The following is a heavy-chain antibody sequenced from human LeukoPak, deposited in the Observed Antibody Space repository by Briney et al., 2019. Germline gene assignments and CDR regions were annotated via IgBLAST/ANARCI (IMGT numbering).Heavy chain of an antibody. V-gene: IGHV1-2*04. Sequence: ASVNVSCKASGYTFTKYGITWVRQAPGQGLEWMGWINPNSGGTNYAQKFQGWVTMTRDTSISTAYMELSRLRSDDTAVYYCTRESGGSSFVDYWGQGTLVTVSS. J-gene: IGHJ4*02. D-gene: IGHD6-13*01. CDR1: GYTFTKYG. CDR3: TRESGGSSFVDY. CDR2: INPNSGGT.